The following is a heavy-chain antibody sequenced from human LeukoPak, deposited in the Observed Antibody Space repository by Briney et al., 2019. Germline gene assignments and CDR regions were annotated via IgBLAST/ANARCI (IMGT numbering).Heavy chain of an antibody. D-gene: IGHD1-1*01. J-gene: IGHJ4*02. V-gene: IGHV1-8*03. CDR3: ARGRTTGYPYYFEY. Sequence: GASVKVSCKASGYTFTSYYMNWVRQATGQGLEWMGLMNPNSGSTGYAQKFQGRVTITRNTSISTAYMELSGLRSEDTAVYYCARGRTTGYPYYFEYWGQGTLVTVSS. CDR2: MNPNSGST. CDR1: GYTFTSYY.